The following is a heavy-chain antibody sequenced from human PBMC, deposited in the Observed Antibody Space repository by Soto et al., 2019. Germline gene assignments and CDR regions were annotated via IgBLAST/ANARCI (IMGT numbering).Heavy chain of an antibody. D-gene: IGHD6-13*01. CDR1: GDSVSSNIVT. J-gene: IGHJ4*02. V-gene: IGHV6-1*01. CDR3: AIMIGTSWFVG. Sequence: SQTLSLTCAISGDSVSSNIVTWDWIRQSPSRGLEWLGRTYYRSQWFNDYAVSVKSRMTINADTSKNQFSLQLNYVTPEDTAVYYCAIMIGTSWFVGWGQGTPVTVSS. CDR2: TYYRSQWFN.